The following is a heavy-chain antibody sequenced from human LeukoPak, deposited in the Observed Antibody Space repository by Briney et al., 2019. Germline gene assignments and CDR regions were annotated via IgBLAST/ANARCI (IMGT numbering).Heavy chain of an antibody. V-gene: IGHV3-23*01. CDR3: ARSGVATCHY. J-gene: IGHJ4*02. Sequence: EGSLRLSCQASGFTFSDYAMSWVRQAPGKGLEWVSSINPDGGSFFADSVKGRFTISRDDSRSVVYLQMNTLSAEDTAVYYCARSGVATCHYWGQGILVAVSS. CDR2: INPDGGS. CDR1: GFTFSDYA. D-gene: IGHD3-10*01.